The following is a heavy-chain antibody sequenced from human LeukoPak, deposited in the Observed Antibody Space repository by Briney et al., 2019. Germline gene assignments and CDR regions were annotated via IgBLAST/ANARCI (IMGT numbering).Heavy chain of an antibody. CDR2: IYYSGSN. V-gene: IGHV4-59*01. D-gene: IGHD3-9*01. CDR1: GGSISSYY. Sequence: SETLALTCTVSGGSISSYYWSWVRQPPGKGLEWVGYIYYSGSNNYNPSLKSRVTISVDTSKNQFSLKLSSVTAADTAVYYCARYRPLYDILTGSYFDYWGQGTLVTVSS. CDR3: ARYRPLYDILTGSYFDY. J-gene: IGHJ4*02.